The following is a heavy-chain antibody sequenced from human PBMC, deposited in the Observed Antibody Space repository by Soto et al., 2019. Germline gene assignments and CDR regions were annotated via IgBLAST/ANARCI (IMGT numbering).Heavy chain of an antibody. Sequence: QLQLQESGPGLVKPSETLSLTCTVSGGSITSSSYYWGWIRQPPGKGLEWIGSIYYTGSTYYNPSLKSRVTISVDTSKNQFSLKLRSVTAADTAEYYCMLADGWKDFDYWGQGTLVTVSS. D-gene: IGHD3-10*01. J-gene: IGHJ4*02. CDR1: GGSITSSSYY. V-gene: IGHV4-39*01. CDR3: MLADGWKDFDY. CDR2: IYYTGST.